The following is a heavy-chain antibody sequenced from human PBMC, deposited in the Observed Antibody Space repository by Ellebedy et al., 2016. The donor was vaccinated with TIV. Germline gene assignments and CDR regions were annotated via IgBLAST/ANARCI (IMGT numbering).Heavy chain of an antibody. Sequence: GESLKISCAASGITFSSNAMSWVRQAPGKGLEWVSGVSSSGADTNYAESVKGRFTISRDNSKNTVYLQMNSLRADDTAVYYCARAIPSWFDPWGQGTLVTVSS. J-gene: IGHJ5*02. V-gene: IGHV3-23*01. D-gene: IGHD2-21*01. CDR3: ARAIPSWFDP. CDR2: VSSSGADT. CDR1: GITFSSNA.